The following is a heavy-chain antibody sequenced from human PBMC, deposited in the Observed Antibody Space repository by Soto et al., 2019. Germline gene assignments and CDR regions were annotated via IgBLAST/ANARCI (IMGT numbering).Heavy chain of an antibody. CDR3: ARLTTSSVWSLFDS. J-gene: IGHJ4*02. CDR1: GGSVSSSFFY. Sequence: PSETLSLTCTVSGGSVSSSFFYWSWVRQPPGQRLEWIGYIYYTGTTNYNPSLASRVAMSVDTSKKQFTLNLRSLTAADTARYYCARLTTSSVWSLFDSWGQGMLVTVSS. V-gene: IGHV4-61*01. D-gene: IGHD1-1*01. CDR2: IYYTGTT.